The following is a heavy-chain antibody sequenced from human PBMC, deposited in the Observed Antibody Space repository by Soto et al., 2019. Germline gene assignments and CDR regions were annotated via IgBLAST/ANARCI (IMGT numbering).Heavy chain of an antibody. CDR1: GFTFNIYG. V-gene: IGHV3-30*18. CDR3: AKDQASGQGSFDS. CDR2: ISYDGSNQ. Sequence: QTGGSLRLSCAASGFTFNIYGMHWVRRAPDKGLEWVALISYDGSNQYYADSVKGRFTISRDNSKNTLFLQMNSLRADDTAVYYCAKDQASGQGSFDSWGQGTLVTVSS. J-gene: IGHJ4*02.